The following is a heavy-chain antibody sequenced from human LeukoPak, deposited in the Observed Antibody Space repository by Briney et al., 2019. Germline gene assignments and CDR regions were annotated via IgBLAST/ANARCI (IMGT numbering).Heavy chain of an antibody. CDR3: ARAEDCSSTSCYRGNWFDP. V-gene: IGHV1-3*01. J-gene: IGHJ5*02. D-gene: IGHD2-2*01. CDR2: INAGNGNT. CDR1: GYTFTSYA. Sequence: GASVKVSCKASGYTFTSYAMHWARQAPGQRLEWMGWINAGNGNTKYSQKFQGRVTITRDTSASTAYMELSSLRSEDTAVYYCARAEDCSSTSCYRGNWFDPWGQGTLVTVSS.